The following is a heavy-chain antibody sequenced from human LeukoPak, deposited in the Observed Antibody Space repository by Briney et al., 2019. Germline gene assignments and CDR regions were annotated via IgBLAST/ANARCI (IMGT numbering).Heavy chain of an antibody. V-gene: IGHV3-23*01. Sequence: PGGTLRLSCAASGFTFSSYAMSWVRQAPGKGLEWVSAISGSGGSTYYADSVKGRFTISRDNSKNTLYLQMNSLRAEDTAVYYCAKSYSSSSRGWYFDYWGQGTLVTVSS. CDR1: GFTFSSYA. J-gene: IGHJ4*02. CDR2: ISGSGGST. CDR3: AKSYSSSSRGWYFDY. D-gene: IGHD6-6*01.